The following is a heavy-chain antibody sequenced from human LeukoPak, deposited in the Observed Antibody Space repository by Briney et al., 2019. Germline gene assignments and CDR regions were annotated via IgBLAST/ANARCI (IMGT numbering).Heavy chain of an antibody. CDR1: GGSISSYY. Sequence: PSETLSLTCTVSGGSISSYYWSWIRQPPGKGLEWIGYIYYSGSTNYNPSLKSRVTISVDTSKNQFSLKLSSVTAADTAVYYCARAGGYPFYYYGMDVWGQGPTVTVS. V-gene: IGHV4-59*08. D-gene: IGHD3-22*01. J-gene: IGHJ6*02. CDR2: IYYSGST. CDR3: ARAGGYPFYYYGMDV.